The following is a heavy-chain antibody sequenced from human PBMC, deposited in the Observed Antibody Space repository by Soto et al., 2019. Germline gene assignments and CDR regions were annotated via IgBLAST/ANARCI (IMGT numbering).Heavy chain of an antibody. CDR2: ISSTTNYI. V-gene: IGHV3-21*06. CDR1: GFTFTRYS. J-gene: IGHJ4*02. CDR3: ARESEDLTSNFDY. Sequence: GGSLRLSCAASGFTFTRYSINWVRQAPGKGLEWVSSISSTTNYIYYEDSMKGRFTISRDNAKNSLYLEMNSLRAEDTAVYSCARESEDLTSNFDYWGQGTLVTVSS.